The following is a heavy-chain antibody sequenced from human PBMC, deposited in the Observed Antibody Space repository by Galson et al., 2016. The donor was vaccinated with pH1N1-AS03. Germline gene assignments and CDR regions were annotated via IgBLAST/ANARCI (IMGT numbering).Heavy chain of an antibody. V-gene: IGHV3-30*04. CDR1: GFTFSSYA. CDR3: ARELLRAYGSGSSTKYDYYYGMCV. CDR2: ISSDGSDK. Sequence: SLRLSCAASGFTFSSYAMHWVRQAPGKGLEWVAIISSDGSDKYYPDSVKGRFTISRHNSKNTLYLQMNSLRAEDTAVYYCARELLRAYGSGSSTKYDYYYGMCVWGQGTTVTVSS. J-gene: IGHJ6*02. D-gene: IGHD3-10*01.